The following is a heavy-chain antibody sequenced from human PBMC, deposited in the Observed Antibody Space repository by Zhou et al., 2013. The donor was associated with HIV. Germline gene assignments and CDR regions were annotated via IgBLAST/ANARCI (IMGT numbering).Heavy chain of an antibody. Sequence: QVQLLQSGGELQKPGASVKVSCKASNYSFVKYGISWVRQAPGQGFEWMGWISPYNGVTNYAQRFHGRVTMTMDTSITTAYMELSSLRSDDTAVYYCARADDQDFDYWGQGSPVTVSS. D-gene: IGHD1-1*01. CDR2: ISPYNGVT. CDR3: ARADDQDFDY. J-gene: IGHJ4*02. V-gene: IGHV1-18*01. CDR1: NYSFVKYG.